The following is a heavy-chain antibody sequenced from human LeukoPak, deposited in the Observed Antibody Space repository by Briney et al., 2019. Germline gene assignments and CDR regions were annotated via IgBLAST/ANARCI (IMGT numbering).Heavy chain of an antibody. CDR2: IKHDGSET. V-gene: IGHV3-7*02. J-gene: IGHJ6*02. CDR1: GFTFSSIW. D-gene: IGHD3-16*01. CDR3: AKNGGPHGMDV. Sequence: GGSLRLSCATSGFTFSSIWMSWVRQAPGKGMEWVANIKHDGSETNYVDSVKGRFTISRDNAKNSLHLQMNSLRVEDTAVYYCAKNGGPHGMDVWGQGTTVTVSS.